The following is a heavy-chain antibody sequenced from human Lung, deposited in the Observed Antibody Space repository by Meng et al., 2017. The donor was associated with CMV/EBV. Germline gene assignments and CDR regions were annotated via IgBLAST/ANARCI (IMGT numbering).Heavy chain of an antibody. D-gene: IGHD3-10*01. CDR3: AKRLGGLLSSDADLGY. J-gene: IGHJ4*02. V-gene: IGHV3-23*01. CDR2: ISGSGGST. CDR1: GFTFSSYA. Sequence: GGSLRLXXAASGFTFSSYAMSWVRQAPGKGLEWVSAISGSGGSTYYADSVKGRFTISRDNSKNTLYLQMNSLRAEDTAVYYCAKRLGGLLSSDADLGYWGQGPLVTVSS.